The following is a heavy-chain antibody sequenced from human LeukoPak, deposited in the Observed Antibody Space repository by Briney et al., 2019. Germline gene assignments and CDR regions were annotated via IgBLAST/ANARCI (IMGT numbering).Heavy chain of an antibody. Sequence: ASVKVSCKASGYTFTDYSMHWVRQAPGQGLEWMGWINPNSGGTNYAQKFQGRVTMTRDTSISTAYMELSRLRSDDTAVYYCAVTYGSGSYYHNLGYYYMDVWGKGTTVTISS. D-gene: IGHD3-10*01. CDR1: GYTFTDYS. J-gene: IGHJ6*03. V-gene: IGHV1-2*02. CDR2: INPNSGGT. CDR3: AVTYGSGSYYHNLGYYYMDV.